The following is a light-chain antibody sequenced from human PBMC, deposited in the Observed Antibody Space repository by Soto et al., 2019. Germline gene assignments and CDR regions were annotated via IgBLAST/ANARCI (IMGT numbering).Light chain of an antibody. CDR2: EVS. CDR1: RSDVGGYNY. Sequence: GRSIAISCTGTRSDVGGYNYVSWYQQHPGKAPKLMIYEVSNRPSGVSNRFSGSKSGNTASLTISGLQAEDEADYYCSSYTSSCSYVFGTGTKVT. J-gene: IGLJ1*01. CDR3: SSYTSSCSYV. V-gene: IGLV2-14*01.